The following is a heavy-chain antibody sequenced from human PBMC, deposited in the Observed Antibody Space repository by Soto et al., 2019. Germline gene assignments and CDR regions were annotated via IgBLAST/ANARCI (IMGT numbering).Heavy chain of an antibody. J-gene: IGHJ4*02. CDR3: ARSMGAMAAVDY. Sequence: GGSLRLSCAASGFTFSSYGMHWVRQAPGKGLEWVAVISYDGSNKYYADSVKGRITISRDNSKNTLYLQMNSLRAEDTAVYYCARSMGAMAAVDYWGQGTLVTVSS. CDR2: ISYDGSNK. D-gene: IGHD1-26*01. CDR1: GFTFSSYG. V-gene: IGHV3-30*03.